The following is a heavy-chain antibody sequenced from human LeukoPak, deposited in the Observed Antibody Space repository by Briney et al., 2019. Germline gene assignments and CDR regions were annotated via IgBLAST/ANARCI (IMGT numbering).Heavy chain of an antibody. D-gene: IGHD5-18*01. Sequence: SETLSLTCAVYGGPFSGYYWSWIRQPPGKGLEWIGYIYYSGSTNYNPSLKSRVTISVDTSKNQFSLKLSSVTAADTAVYYCAREGGYSYGYTDAFDIWGQGTMVTVSS. CDR2: IYYSGST. CDR3: AREGGYSYGYTDAFDI. V-gene: IGHV4-59*01. J-gene: IGHJ3*02. CDR1: GGPFSGYY.